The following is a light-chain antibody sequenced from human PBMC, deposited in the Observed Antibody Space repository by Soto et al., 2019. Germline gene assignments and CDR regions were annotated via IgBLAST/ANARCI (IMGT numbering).Light chain of an antibody. Sequence: ASLFCRASQSVSSGYLAWYQQTPGQAPRLIIYGASSRATGIPDRFSVIVHGTDFTLTITRLAADDLSLYSCQQYALPPSWTFGHGTKLEIK. CDR3: QQYALPPSWT. CDR1: QSVSSGY. CDR2: GAS. V-gene: IGKV3-20*01. J-gene: IGKJ1*01.